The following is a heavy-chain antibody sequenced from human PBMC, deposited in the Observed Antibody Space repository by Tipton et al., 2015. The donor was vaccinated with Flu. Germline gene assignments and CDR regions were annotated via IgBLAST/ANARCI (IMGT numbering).Heavy chain of an antibody. J-gene: IGHJ3*02. CDR2: IYYSGST. CDR3: ARVYYYDSSGYYGNAFDI. D-gene: IGHD3-22*01. CDR1: GGSISSSSYY. V-gene: IGHV4-39*07. Sequence: TLSLTCTVSGGSISSSSYYWGWIRQPPGKGLEWIGSIYYSGSTYYNPSLKSRVTISVDTSKNQFSLKLSSVTAADTAVYYCARVYYYDSSGYYGNAFDIWGQGTMVTVSS.